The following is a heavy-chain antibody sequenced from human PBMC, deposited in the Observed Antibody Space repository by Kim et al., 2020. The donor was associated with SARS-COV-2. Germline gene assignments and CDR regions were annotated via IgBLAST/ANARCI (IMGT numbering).Heavy chain of an antibody. CDR3: SRARVVGRAGAIWGEFD. V-gene: IGHV3-23*01. Sequence: GGSLRLSCAASGFTFSSYAMNWVRQAPGKGLEWVSSISSSGSSTYYADSATGRFTITIDNAKNRLYLQLQSLRAEDTAVDDCSRARVVGRAGAIWGEFD. D-gene: IGHD3-16*01. J-gene: IGHJ5*01. CDR1: GFTFSSYA. CDR2: ISSSGSST.